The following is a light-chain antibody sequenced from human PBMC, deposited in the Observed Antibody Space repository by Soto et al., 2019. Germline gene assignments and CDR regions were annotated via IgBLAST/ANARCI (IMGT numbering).Light chain of an antibody. V-gene: IGKV1-5*01. CDR3: QQYNTYPYI. Sequence: DIQMTQSPSTLSASVGDRVTITCRASQSINSWLAWYQQKPGKAPKLLIYDASSFESGVPSRFSGSGSGTEFTLTISSLQPDDFATYYCQQYNTYPYIFGQGTKLEIK. CDR2: DAS. CDR1: QSINSW. J-gene: IGKJ2*01.